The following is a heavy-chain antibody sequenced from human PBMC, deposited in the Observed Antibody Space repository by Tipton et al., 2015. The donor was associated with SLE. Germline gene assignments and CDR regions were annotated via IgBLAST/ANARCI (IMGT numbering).Heavy chain of an antibody. J-gene: IGHJ4*02. Sequence: SLRLSCEGSGFLFKNYAMAWVRQAPGKGLEWVSIIYTRTYYADSVRGRFTISRDDSKNTVFLQMNNLRVEDTAVYYCAKPLRAMAGELHSWGQGTLVTVSP. CDR3: AKPLRAMAGELHS. CDR1: GFLFKNYA. V-gene: IGHV3-23*03. CDR2: IYTRT. D-gene: IGHD6-19*01.